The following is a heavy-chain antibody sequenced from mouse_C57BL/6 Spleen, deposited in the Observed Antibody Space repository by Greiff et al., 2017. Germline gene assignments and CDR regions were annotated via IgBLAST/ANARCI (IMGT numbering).Heavy chain of an antibody. J-gene: IGHJ1*03. CDR1: GYAFSSYW. Sequence: QVQLQQSGAELVKPGASVKISCKASGYAFSSYWMHWVKQRPGKGLEWIGQIYPGDGDTNYNGKFKGKATLTADKSSSTAYMQLRCLTSADSAVYVWARYPRSRNWDFDVWGTGTTVTVSS. CDR3: ARYPRSRNWDFDV. V-gene: IGHV1-80*01. CDR2: IYPGDGDT. D-gene: IGHD1-1*01.